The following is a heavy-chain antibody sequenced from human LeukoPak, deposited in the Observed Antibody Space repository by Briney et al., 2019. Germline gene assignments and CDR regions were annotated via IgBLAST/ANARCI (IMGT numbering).Heavy chain of an antibody. CDR3: ARWLNSLDV. CDR2: ISSNGGST. J-gene: IGHJ6*02. CDR1: GFTFRNSA. D-gene: IGHD5-12*01. Sequence: PGGSLRLSCAASGFTFRNSAMHWVRQAPGKGLEYVSGISSNGGSTYYANAVKGRFTISRDNSKNTVYLQMGSLRGDDMAVYYCARWLNSLDVWGQGTTVTVSS. V-gene: IGHV3-64*01.